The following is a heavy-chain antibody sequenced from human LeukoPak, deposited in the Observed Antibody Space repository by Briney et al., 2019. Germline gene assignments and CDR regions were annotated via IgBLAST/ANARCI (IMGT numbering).Heavy chain of an antibody. V-gene: IGHV1-18*01. CDR2: ISAYNGNT. D-gene: IGHD6-19*01. J-gene: IGHJ2*01. Sequence: ASVKVSCKASGYTFTSYGISWVRQAPGQGLEWMGWISAYNGNTNYAQKLQGRVTMTTDTSTSTAYMELRSLRSDDTAVYYCATASGGSGWPRPPLSLWGRGTLVTVSS. CDR1: GYTFTSYG. CDR3: ATASGGSGWPRPPLSL.